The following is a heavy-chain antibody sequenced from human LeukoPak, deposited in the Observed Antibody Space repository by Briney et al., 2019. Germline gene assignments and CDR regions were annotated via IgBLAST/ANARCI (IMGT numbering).Heavy chain of an antibody. CDR1: GYTFTSYY. V-gene: IGHV1-46*01. CDR3: ARDYYGSGNSLTPYFDY. J-gene: IGHJ4*02. CDR2: INPSGGST. D-gene: IGHD3-10*01. Sequence: ASVKVSCKASGYTFTSYYMHWVRQAPGQGLEWMGIINPSGGSTSYAQKFQGRVTMTRDTSTSTVYMELSSLRSEDTAVYYCARDYYGSGNSLTPYFDYWGQGTLVTVSS.